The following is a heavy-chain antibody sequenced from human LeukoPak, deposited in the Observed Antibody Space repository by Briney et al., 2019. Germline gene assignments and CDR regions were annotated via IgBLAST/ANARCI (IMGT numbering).Heavy chain of an antibody. V-gene: IGHV4-4*07. CDR3: ARVGEASVAHFDY. D-gene: IGHD3-16*01. Sequence: PSETLSLTCTVSGGSISSYYWSWIRQPAGKGLEWIGRIYPSGGTNYNPSLESRVTISVDTSKNQFSLTLRSVTAADTAVYYCARVGEASVAHFDYWGQGTLVTVSS. CDR1: GGSISSYY. CDR2: IYPSGGT. J-gene: IGHJ4*02.